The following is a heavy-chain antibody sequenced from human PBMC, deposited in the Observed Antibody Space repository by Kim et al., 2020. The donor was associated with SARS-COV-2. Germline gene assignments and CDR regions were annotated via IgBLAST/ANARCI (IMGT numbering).Heavy chain of an antibody. V-gene: IGHV3-48*02. D-gene: IGHD3-10*01. Sequence: GGSLRLSCAASGFTFSSYSMNWVRQAPGKGLEWVSYISSSSSTIYYADSVKGRFTISRDNAKNSLYLQMNSLRDEDTAVYYCARATPHGTMVRGPIGDYWGQGTLVTVSS. J-gene: IGHJ4*02. CDR2: ISSSSSTI. CDR1: GFTFSSYS. CDR3: ARATPHGTMVRGPIGDY.